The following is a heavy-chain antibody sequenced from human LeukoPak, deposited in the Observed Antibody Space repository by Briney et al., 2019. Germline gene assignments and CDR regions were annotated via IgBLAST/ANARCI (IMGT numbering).Heavy chain of an antibody. CDR1: GYSISSGYY. Sequence: SETLSLTCTVSGYSISSGYYWGWIRQPPGKGLEWIGSIYHSGSTYYNPSLKSRVTISVDTSKNQFSLKLSSVTAADTAVYYRARDRSVTVTTSGWFDPWGQGTLVTVSS. V-gene: IGHV4-38-2*02. CDR2: IYHSGST. J-gene: IGHJ5*02. D-gene: IGHD4-17*01. CDR3: ARDRSVTVTTSGWFDP.